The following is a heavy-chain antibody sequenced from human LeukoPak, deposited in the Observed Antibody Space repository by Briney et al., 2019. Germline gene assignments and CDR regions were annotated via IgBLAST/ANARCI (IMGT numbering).Heavy chain of an antibody. CDR2: IIPIFGTA. CDR3: ARQYSSSDNAFDI. CDR1: GGTFSSYA. J-gene: IGHJ3*02. V-gene: IGHV1-69*13. D-gene: IGHD6-13*01. Sequence: SVKVSCKASGGTFSSYAISWVRQAPGQGLEWMGGIIPIFGTANYAQKFQGRVTITADESTSTAYMELSSLRSEDTAVYYCARQYSSSDNAFDIWGQGTMVTVSS.